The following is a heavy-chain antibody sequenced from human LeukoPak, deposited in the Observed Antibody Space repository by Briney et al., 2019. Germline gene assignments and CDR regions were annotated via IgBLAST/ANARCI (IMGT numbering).Heavy chain of an antibody. J-gene: IGHJ5*01. V-gene: IGHV1-2*02. CDR1: GYTFSDYY. Sequence: ASMKVSCKASGYTFSDYYMHWVRQAPGQGPEWMGWINPNSGGTNYAQKFQGRVTMAWDTSISTAYMELSRLRFDDTAVYYCARGVMVTALWSEKWFEFWRQGTLVTVSP. CDR2: INPNSGGT. CDR3: ARGVMVTALWSEKWFEF. D-gene: IGHD2-21*02.